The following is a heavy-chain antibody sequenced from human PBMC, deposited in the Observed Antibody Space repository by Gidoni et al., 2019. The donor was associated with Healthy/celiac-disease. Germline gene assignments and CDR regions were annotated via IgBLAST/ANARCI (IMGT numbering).Heavy chain of an antibody. CDR3: ARRRRYGDSRYDY. CDR2: IYYSGST. Sequence: QLQLQESGPGLVKPSETLSLTCTVSGGSISSSSYYWGWIRQPPGKGLEWIGRIYYSGSTYYNPSLKSRVTISVDTSKNQFSLKLSSVTAADTAVYYCARRRRYGDSRYDYWGQGTLVTVSS. CDR1: GGSISSSSYY. V-gene: IGHV4-39*01. J-gene: IGHJ4*02. D-gene: IGHD4-17*01.